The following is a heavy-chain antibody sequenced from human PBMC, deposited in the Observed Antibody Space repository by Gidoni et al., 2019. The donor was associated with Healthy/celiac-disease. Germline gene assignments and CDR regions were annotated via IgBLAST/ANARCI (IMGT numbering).Heavy chain of an antibody. CDR2: IRSKANSYAT. CDR3: TRELNYYGSGNDY. Sequence: EVQLVESGGGLVQPGGSLKLSCAASGFTFSGSAMHWVRQASGKGLEWVGRIRSKANSYATAYAASVKGRFTISRDDSKNTAYLQMNSLKTEDTAVYYCTRELNYYGSGNDYWGQGTLVTVSS. CDR1: GFTFSGSA. D-gene: IGHD3-10*01. J-gene: IGHJ4*02. V-gene: IGHV3-73*01.